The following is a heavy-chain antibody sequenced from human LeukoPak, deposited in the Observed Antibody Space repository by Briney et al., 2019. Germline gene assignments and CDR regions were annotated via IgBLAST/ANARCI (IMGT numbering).Heavy chain of an antibody. CDR3: ARGAYDYVWGSYRLLGHFDY. V-gene: IGHV1-18*01. J-gene: IGHJ4*02. D-gene: IGHD3-16*02. CDR1: GYTFTSYG. CDR2: ISAYNGNT. Sequence: GASVKVSCKASGYTFTSYGISWVRQAPGQGLEWMGWISAYNGNTNYAQKLQGRVTMTTDTSTSTAYMELRSLRSDDTAVYYCARGAYDYVWGSYRLLGHFDYWAREPWSPSPQ.